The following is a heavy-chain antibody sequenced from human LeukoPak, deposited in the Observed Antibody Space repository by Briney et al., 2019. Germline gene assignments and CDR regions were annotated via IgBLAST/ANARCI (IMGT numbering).Heavy chain of an antibody. CDR1: GGSFSGYY. CDR3: ARARYSYYYDSSGYFFDY. CDR2: INHSGST. Sequence: SETLSLTCAVYGGSFSGYYWSWIRQPPGKGLEWIGEINHSGSTNYNPFLKSRVTISVDTSKNQFSLKLSSVTAADTAVYYCARARYSYYYDSSGYFFDYWGQGTLVTVSS. J-gene: IGHJ4*02. D-gene: IGHD3-22*01. V-gene: IGHV4-34*01.